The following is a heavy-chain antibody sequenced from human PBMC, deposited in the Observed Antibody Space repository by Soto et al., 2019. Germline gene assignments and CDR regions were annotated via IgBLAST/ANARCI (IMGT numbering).Heavy chain of an antibody. CDR3: ARGEAGDNYGLRPYYGMGG. V-gene: IGHV4-59*01. CDR1: GGSISSYY. CDR2: IYYSGST. D-gene: IGHD4-17*01. Sequence: SATLSLTYTVSGGSISSYYWSWIRQPPGKGLEWIGYIYYSGSTNYSPSIKSPIVISLDTANNQFSLKVNSAAAAETAVYYCARGEAGDNYGLRPYYGMGGWGPGTAV. J-gene: IGHJ6*01.